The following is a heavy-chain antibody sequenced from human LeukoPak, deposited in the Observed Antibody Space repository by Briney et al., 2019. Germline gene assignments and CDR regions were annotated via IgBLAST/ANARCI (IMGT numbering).Heavy chain of an antibody. Sequence: PGGSLRLSCAASGFTFSSYSMNWVRQAPGKGLEWVSSISSSSSYIYYADSVKGRFTISRDNAKNSLYLQMNSLRAEDTAVYYCARDKQSLRWSQEDAFDIWGQGTMVTVSP. V-gene: IGHV3-21*01. CDR3: ARDKQSLRWSQEDAFDI. CDR1: GFTFSSYS. J-gene: IGHJ3*02. CDR2: ISSSSSYI. D-gene: IGHD4-23*01.